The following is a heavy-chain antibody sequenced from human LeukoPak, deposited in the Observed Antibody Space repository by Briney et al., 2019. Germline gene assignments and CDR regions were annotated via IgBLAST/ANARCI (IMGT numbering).Heavy chain of an antibody. Sequence: GGALRLSCAASGFTFSTYNMNWVRQAPGERLGWVSSISGSSSYIYYAYSVKGRFSISRDNAKNSLYLQMYSLRAEDTAVYYCARVGWSDYRRHYYYYMDVWGKGTTVTVSS. D-gene: IGHD4-11*01. V-gene: IGHV3-21*01. CDR3: ARVGWSDYRRHYYYYMDV. CDR1: GFTFSTYN. J-gene: IGHJ6*03. CDR2: ISGSSSYI.